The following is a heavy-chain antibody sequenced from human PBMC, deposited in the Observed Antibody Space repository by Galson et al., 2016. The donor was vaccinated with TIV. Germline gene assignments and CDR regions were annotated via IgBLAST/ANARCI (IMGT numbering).Heavy chain of an antibody. Sequence: QSGAEVKKPGESLKISCEASGYSFATYWIAWVRQKPGKGLEWMGIVYPDDSDTTYSPSFQGQVTFSADKSSNTAYLQWSSLQASDTAMYYCARTAGGIDQWGQGTLVTVSS. CDR1: GYSFATYW. CDR3: ARTAGGIDQ. CDR2: VYPDDSDT. J-gene: IGHJ4*02. D-gene: IGHD1-26*01. V-gene: IGHV5-51*01.